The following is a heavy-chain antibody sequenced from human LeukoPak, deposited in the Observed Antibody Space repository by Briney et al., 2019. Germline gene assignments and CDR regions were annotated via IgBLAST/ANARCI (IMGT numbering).Heavy chain of an antibody. V-gene: IGHV5-51*01. D-gene: IGHD3-9*01. CDR2: IDPSDSDT. J-gene: IGHJ4*02. CDR3: ARRADILTGYSSFDY. Sequence: GESLKISCKGSGYSFRSYWIAWVRQMPGKGLQWMGIIDPSDSDTRYSPSFQGHATISVDKSINTAYLQLSSVKALDTAMYYCARRADILTGYSSFDYWGQGSLVSVSS. CDR1: GYSFRSYW.